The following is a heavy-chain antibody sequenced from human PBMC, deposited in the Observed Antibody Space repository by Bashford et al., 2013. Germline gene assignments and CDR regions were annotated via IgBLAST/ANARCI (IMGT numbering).Heavy chain of an antibody. D-gene: IGHD4-17*01. CDR1: GLTFSGYN. V-gene: IGHV3-48*01. CDR3: AKDRDDYGDPDAFNM. J-gene: IGHJ3*02. CDR2: IDYSGTSK. Sequence: GSLRLSCVVSGLTFSGYNMNWVRQAPGKGLEWISYIDYSGTSKDYADSVKGRFTISRDNAKNSLYLQLNSLRAEDTGVYYCAKDRDDYGDPDAFNMWAKGQWSPSPQ.